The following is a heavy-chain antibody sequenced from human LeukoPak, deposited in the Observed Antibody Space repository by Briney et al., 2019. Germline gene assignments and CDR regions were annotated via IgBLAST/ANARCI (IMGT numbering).Heavy chain of an antibody. CDR1: GYTLTELS. Sequence: VASVKVPCKVSGYTLTELSMHWVRQAPGKGLEWMGGFDPEDGETIYAQKFQGRVTMTEDTSTDTAYMELSSLRSEDAAVYYCATGVKDYDFWSGYYTDPKFDYWGQGTLVTVSS. CDR2: FDPEDGET. J-gene: IGHJ4*02. D-gene: IGHD3-3*01. CDR3: ATGVKDYDFWSGYYTDPKFDY. V-gene: IGHV1-24*01.